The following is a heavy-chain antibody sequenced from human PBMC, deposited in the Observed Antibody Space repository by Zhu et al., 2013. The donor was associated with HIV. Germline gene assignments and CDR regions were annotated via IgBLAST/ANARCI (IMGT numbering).Heavy chain of an antibody. CDR1: GYTFTTYY. V-gene: IGHV1-2*02. D-gene: IGHD5-12*01. CDR3: ARCPDDSGYFDP. J-gene: IGHJ5*02. Sequence: QVQLVQSGAEVKNPGASVKVSCKASGYTFTTYYMHWVRQAPGQGLEWMGIINPSGDTTYAQRFKGRVSMTRDTSISTAYMELSRLRSDDTAVYYCARCPDDSGYFDPWGQGTLVTVSS. CDR2: INPSGDT.